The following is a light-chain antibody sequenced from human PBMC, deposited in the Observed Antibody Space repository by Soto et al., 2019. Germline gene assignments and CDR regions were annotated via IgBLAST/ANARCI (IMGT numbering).Light chain of an antibody. V-gene: IGKV3-20*01. J-gene: IGKJ2*01. CDR1: QSVSISH. Sequence: EIGWTQSPGTRSLSPRELATLSGRARQSVSISHLAWYQQRPGQAPRLLIYGASIRSTAIPDRFSGSGSGTYFTLTISTLEPEDFAVYYCQQYGSTPRVTFGQGTKLEIK. CDR3: QQYGSTPRVT. CDR2: GAS.